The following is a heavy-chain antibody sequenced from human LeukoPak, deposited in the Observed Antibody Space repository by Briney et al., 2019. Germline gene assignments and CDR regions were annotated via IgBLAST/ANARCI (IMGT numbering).Heavy chain of an antibody. J-gene: IGHJ3*02. D-gene: IGHD3-3*01. V-gene: IGHV4-30-2*01. CDR2: IYHSGST. CDR1: GGSISSGGYY. CDR3: ARDPRLPYYDFWSGYYTSGAFDI. Sequence: SQTLSLTCTVSGGSISSGGYYWSWIRQPPGKGLEWIGYIYHSGSTYYDPSLKSRVTISVDRSKNQFSLKLSSVTAADTAMYYCARDPRLPYYDFWSGYYTSGAFDIWGQGTMVTVSS.